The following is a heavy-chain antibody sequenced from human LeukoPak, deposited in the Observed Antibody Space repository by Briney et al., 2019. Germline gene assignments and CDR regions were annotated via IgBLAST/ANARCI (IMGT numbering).Heavy chain of an antibody. CDR3: ARMGIVGATKSFDY. CDR1: GFSLSTSGMC. J-gene: IGHJ4*02. CDR2: IDWDDDK. Sequence: SGPTLVNPTQTLTLTCTFSGFSLSTSGMCVSWIRQPPGKALEWLARIDWDDDKYYSTSLKTRLTISKDTSKNQVVLTMTNMDPVDTATYYCARMGIVGATKSFDYWGQGTLVTVSS. D-gene: IGHD1-26*01. V-gene: IGHV2-70*11.